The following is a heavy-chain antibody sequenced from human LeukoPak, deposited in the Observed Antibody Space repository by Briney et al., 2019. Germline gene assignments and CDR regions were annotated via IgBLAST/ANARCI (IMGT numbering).Heavy chain of an antibody. CDR1: GGTFSSYA. D-gene: IGHD6-6*01. Sequence: ASVKVSCKASGGTFSSYAISWVRQAPGQGLEWMGRIIPIFGTANYAQKFQGRVTITTDEPTSTAYMELSSLRSEDTAVYYCARDRGSSSSWHYYYYMDVWGKGTTVTVSS. J-gene: IGHJ6*03. V-gene: IGHV1-69*05. CDR2: IIPIFGTA. CDR3: ARDRGSSSSWHYYYYMDV.